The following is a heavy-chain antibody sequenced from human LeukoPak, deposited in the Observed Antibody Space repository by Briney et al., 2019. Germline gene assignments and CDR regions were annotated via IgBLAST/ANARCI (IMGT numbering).Heavy chain of an antibody. J-gene: IGHJ4*02. D-gene: IGHD1-26*01. CDR1: GFTFSSHW. Sequence: GGSLRLSCAASGFTFSSHWMSWVRQAPGQGLEWVANIKQDGSEKYYVDSVKGRFTISRDNAKNALYLQMNSLRAEDTAVYHCARVSRVVGATWDYWGQGTLVTVSS. CDR3: ARVSRVVGATWDY. CDR2: IKQDGSEK. V-gene: IGHV3-7*01.